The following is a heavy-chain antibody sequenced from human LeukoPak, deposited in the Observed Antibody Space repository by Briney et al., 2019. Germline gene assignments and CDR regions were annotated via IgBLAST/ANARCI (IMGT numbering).Heavy chain of an antibody. CDR2: IWYDGSNQ. Sequence: PGRSLRHSCAASGFTFSSYAIHWVRQAPGKGLEWVAAIWYDGSNQYYADSVKGRFSISRDNSKNTLYLQMNSLRAEDTAVYYCAKGQENLDFWGQGTLVTVSS. D-gene: IGHD1-14*01. CDR3: AKGQENLDF. J-gene: IGHJ4*02. V-gene: IGHV3-33*06. CDR1: GFTFSSYA.